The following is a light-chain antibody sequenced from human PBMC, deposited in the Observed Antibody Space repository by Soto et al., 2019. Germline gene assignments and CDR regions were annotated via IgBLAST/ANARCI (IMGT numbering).Light chain of an antibody. V-gene: IGKV3-15*01. CDR2: HAA. J-gene: IGKJ4*01. CDR1: QSVSNN. Sequence: EMVMTQSPATLSVSPGERATLSCRASQSVSNNVAWYQQKPGQAPRLLIYHAATRATGIPARFSGSGSGTEVTHTISSLQSEDFADYYCQQYNEWPLTFGGGTKVEIK. CDR3: QQYNEWPLT.